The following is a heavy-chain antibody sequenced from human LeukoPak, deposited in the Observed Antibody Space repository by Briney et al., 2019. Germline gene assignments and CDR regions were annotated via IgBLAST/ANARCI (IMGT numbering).Heavy chain of an antibody. CDR2: INPNSGGT. CDR1: GYTFTDYY. D-gene: IGHD1-7*01. V-gene: IGHV1-2*02. Sequence: ASVKVSCKASGYTFTDYYMHWVRQAPGQGREWIGWINPNSGGTNFAQTFRGRVTMTRDTSISTAYMELTKLRSDDTAIYYCATHRTTIENYFDYWGQGTLVTVSS. J-gene: IGHJ4*02. CDR3: ATHRTTIENYFDY.